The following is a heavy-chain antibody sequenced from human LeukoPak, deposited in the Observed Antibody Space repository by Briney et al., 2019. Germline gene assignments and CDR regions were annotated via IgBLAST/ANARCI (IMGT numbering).Heavy chain of an antibody. D-gene: IGHD2-21*02. CDR3: ARGPNCGGDCYSEYFQH. Sequence: ASVKVSCKASGDTFSSYAISWVRQAPGQGLEWMGRIIPILGIANYAQKFQGRVTITADKSTSTAYMELSSLRSEDTAVYYCARGPNCGGDCYSEYFQHWGQGTLVTVSS. CDR2: IIPILGIA. J-gene: IGHJ1*01. CDR1: GDTFSSYA. V-gene: IGHV1-69*04.